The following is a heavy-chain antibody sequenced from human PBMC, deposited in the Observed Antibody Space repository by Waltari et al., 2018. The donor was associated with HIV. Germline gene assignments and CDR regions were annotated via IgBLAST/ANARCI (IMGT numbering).Heavy chain of an antibody. V-gene: IGHV1-46*01. J-gene: IGHJ4*02. CDR2: INPSDGTT. CDR3: ARGIVVLAYALYYFDH. D-gene: IGHD2-8*01. CDR1: GYTFTSYH. Sequence: QVQLVQSGAEVKKPGASVKVSCKAGGYTFTSYHIHWVRQAPGPGLEWMGKINPSDGTTSYAQKFQGRVTMTRDTSTSTVYMELSSLRSEDTAVYFCARGIVVLAYALYYFDHWGQGTLATVSS.